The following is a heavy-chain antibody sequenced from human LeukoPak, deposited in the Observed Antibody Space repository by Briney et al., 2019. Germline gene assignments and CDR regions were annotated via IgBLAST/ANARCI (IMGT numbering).Heavy chain of an antibody. V-gene: IGHV3-33*01. D-gene: IGHD6-13*01. CDR3: ARDRYSSSWYRYYYYCYGMDV. J-gene: IGHJ6*02. Sequence: GGSLRRSAAASGFTFCTYDMHWVRHAQGKGLEGVTVIWYDGSNKYYTDSVKGRFTISRANSTNTLYLQMNSLSAEDTAVYYCARDRYSSSWYRYYYYCYGMDVWGQGTTVTVSS. CDR1: GFTFCTYD. CDR2: IWYDGSNK.